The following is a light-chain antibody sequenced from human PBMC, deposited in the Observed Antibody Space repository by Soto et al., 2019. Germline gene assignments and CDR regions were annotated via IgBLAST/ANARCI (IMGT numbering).Light chain of an antibody. J-gene: IGKJ1*01. Sequence: EIVLTQSPGTLSLSPGERATLSCRASQSVSSSSLAWYQQKPGQAPRLLIYGASSRATGIPDRFSGSGSGTDFTLTISRLEPEEFAVYYCHQYGRSSGTFGQGTKVEIK. V-gene: IGKV3-20*01. CDR3: HQYGRSSGT. CDR1: QSVSSSS. CDR2: GAS.